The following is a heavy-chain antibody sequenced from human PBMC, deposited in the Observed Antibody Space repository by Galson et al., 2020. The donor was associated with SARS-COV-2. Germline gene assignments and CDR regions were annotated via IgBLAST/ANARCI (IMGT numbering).Heavy chain of an antibody. V-gene: IGHV1-69*10. Sequence: SVPVSCKASGGTFSSYAISWVRQAPGQGLEWMGGIIPLLGIAHYAQKFQGRVTITADKSTSTAYMELSSLRSEDTAVYYCARARGIAYYYYYYMDVWGKGTTVTVSS. CDR2: IIPLLGIA. CDR3: ARARGIAYYYYYYMDV. CDR1: GGTFSSYA. J-gene: IGHJ6*03. D-gene: IGHD6-13*01.